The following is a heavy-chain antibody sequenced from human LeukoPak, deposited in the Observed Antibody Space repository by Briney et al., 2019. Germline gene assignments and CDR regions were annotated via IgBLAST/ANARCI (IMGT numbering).Heavy chain of an antibody. Sequence: SETLSLTCAVYGGSFSDYYWSWIRQPPGKGLEWIGEINHSGSSNYNPSLKSRVTISVDTSKNQFSLKLSSVTAADTAVYYCPRGQQQRALTVYYYGMDVWGQGTTVTVSS. CDR1: GGSFSDYY. CDR3: PRGQQQRALTVYYYGMDV. J-gene: IGHJ6*02. CDR2: INHSGSS. V-gene: IGHV4-34*01. D-gene: IGHD6-13*01.